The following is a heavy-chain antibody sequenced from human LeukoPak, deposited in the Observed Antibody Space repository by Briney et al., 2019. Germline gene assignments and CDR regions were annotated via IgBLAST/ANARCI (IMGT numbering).Heavy chain of an antibody. V-gene: IGHV3-53*01. J-gene: IGHJ5*02. CDR2: MYSGGDT. D-gene: IGHD6-13*01. CDR1: GFTFSSYW. CDR3: ARDAPQVPAAGVLAS. Sequence: GGSLRLSCAGSGFTFSSYWMSWVRQAPGKGLEWVSVMYSGGDTYYADSVKGRFTFSRDISKNTLYLQMNGLRTEDTAMYYCARDAPQVPAAGVLASWGQGTLVTVSS.